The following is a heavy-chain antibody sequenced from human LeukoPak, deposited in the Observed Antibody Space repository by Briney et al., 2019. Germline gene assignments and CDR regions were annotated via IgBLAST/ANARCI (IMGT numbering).Heavy chain of an antibody. J-gene: IGHJ4*02. Sequence: GGSLGLSFAASGFTFSSYAMHWVRQAPGKGLEWVAGISYDGSNKYYADSVKGRFTISRDNSKNTLYLQMNSLRAEDTAVYYCARELYGSGSYSLDYWGQGTLVTVSS. CDR1: GFTFSSYA. CDR3: ARELYGSGSYSLDY. V-gene: IGHV3-30*04. D-gene: IGHD3-10*01. CDR2: ISYDGSNK.